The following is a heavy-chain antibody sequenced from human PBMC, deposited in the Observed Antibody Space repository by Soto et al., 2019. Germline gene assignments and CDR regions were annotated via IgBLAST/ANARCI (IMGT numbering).Heavy chain of an antibody. V-gene: IGHV3-30-3*01. Sequence: GGSLRLSCAASGFTFSSYAMHWVRQAPGKGLEWVAVISYDGSNKYYADSVKGRFTISRDNSKNTLYLQMNSLRAEDTAVYYCATDWGITIFGAVRGGMDVWGQGTTVTVSS. J-gene: IGHJ6*02. CDR3: ATDWGITIFGAVRGGMDV. CDR2: ISYDGSNK. CDR1: GFTFSSYA. D-gene: IGHD3-3*01.